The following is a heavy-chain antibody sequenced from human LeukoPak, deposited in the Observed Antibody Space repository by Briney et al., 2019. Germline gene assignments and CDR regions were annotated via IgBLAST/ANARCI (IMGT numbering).Heavy chain of an antibody. CDR1: GFTFNGYW. CDR2: RKEDGSAQ. J-gene: IGHJ3*02. V-gene: IGHV3-7*01. D-gene: IGHD5-18*01. Sequence: PGGSLRLSCAASGFTFNGYWMSWVRQAPGKGLEWVANRKEDGSAQYYVGSVKGRFTISRDNSKNTLYLQMNSLRAEDTAVHYCARGLIVDTAIGDAFDIWGQGTMVTVSS. CDR3: ARGLIVDTAIGDAFDI.